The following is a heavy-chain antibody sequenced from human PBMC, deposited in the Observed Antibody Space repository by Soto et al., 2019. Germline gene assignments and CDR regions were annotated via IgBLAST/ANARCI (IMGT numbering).Heavy chain of an antibody. Sequence: SETLALTCAVYGGSFSGYYWSWIRQPPGKGLEWIGEINHSGSTNYNPSLKSRVTISVDTSKNQFSLKLSSVTAADTAVYYCARDILLWFGEFSNYYYGMDVWGQGTTVTVSS. D-gene: IGHD3-10*01. J-gene: IGHJ6*02. CDR2: INHSGST. V-gene: IGHV4-34*01. CDR1: GGSFSGYY. CDR3: ARDILLWFGEFSNYYYGMDV.